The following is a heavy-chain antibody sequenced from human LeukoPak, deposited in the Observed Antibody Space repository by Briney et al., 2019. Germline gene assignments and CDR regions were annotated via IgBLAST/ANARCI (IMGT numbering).Heavy chain of an antibody. Sequence: PGGSLRLSCAASGFTFSSYSMNWVRQAPGKGLEWVSSISSSSSYIYYADSVKGRFTISRDNAKNSLYLQMNSLRAEDTPVYYCATGGREADAYYFDYWGQGTLVTVSS. CDR1: GFTFSSYS. J-gene: IGHJ4*02. V-gene: IGHV3-21*01. D-gene: IGHD1-26*01. CDR2: ISSSSSYI. CDR3: ATGGREADAYYFDY.